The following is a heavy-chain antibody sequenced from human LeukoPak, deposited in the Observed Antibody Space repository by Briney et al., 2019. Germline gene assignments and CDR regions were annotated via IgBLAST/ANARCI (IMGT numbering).Heavy chain of an antibody. J-gene: IGHJ6*04. CDR2: IWYDGSNK. D-gene: IGHD2-2*01. V-gene: IGHV3-33*01. CDR3: ARSKGLGYCSSTSCHYYYYYGMDV. CDR1: GFTFSSYG. Sequence: PGGALRLSCAASGFTFSSYGMHWVRQAPGKGLEWVAVIWYDGSNKYYADAVKGRFTISRDNSKNTLYLQMNSLRAEETAVYYCARSKGLGYCSSTSCHYYYYYGMDVWGKGTTVTVSS.